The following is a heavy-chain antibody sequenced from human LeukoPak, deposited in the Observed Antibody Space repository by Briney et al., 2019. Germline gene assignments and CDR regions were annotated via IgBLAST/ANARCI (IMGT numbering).Heavy chain of an antibody. CDR1: GGSTSNYF. J-gene: IGHJ4*02. D-gene: IGHD3-3*01. Sequence: SETLSLTCTVSGGSTSNYFCTWLRKSAGKGLEWIGRIHTSGSTNYNPSLKSRVSMPVDTSKNQFSLKLSSETAADTAVYYCARDPEGHGYYFDYWGQGALVTVSS. CDR3: ARDPEGHGYYFDY. CDR2: IHTSGST. V-gene: IGHV4-4*07.